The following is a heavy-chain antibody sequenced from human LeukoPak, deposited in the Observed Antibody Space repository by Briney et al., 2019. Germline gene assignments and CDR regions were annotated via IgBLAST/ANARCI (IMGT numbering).Heavy chain of an antibody. CDR2: INPNTGNP. CDR3: ARAYQRLGGLSLPDY. Sequence: GASVKVSCKASGYTFTNYAMNWVRQAPGQGLEWMGRINPNTGNPTYAQGFTGRFVFSLDTSVSTTYLQISSLKAEDTAVYYCARAYQRLGGLSLPDYWGQGTLVTVSS. J-gene: IGHJ4*02. V-gene: IGHV7-4-1*02. D-gene: IGHD3-16*02. CDR1: GYTFTNYA.